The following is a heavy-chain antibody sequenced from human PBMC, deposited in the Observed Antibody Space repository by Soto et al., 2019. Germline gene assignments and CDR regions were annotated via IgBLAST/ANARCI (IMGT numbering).Heavy chain of an antibody. V-gene: IGHV1-8*01. CDR2: MNPNSGNT. CDR1: GYTFTSYD. CDR3: ARGRLGAALQDY. J-gene: IGHJ4*02. D-gene: IGHD3-16*01. Sequence: GASVKVSCKASGYTFTSYDINWVREATGQGLEWMGWMNPNSGNTGYAQKFQGRVTMTRNTSISTAYMELSSLRFEDSALYYCARGRLGAALQDYWGQGTLVTGSS.